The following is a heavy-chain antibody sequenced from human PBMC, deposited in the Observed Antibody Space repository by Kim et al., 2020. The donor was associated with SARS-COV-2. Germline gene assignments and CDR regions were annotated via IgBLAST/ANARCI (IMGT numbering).Heavy chain of an antibody. Sequence: SETLSLTCTVSGGSISSSSYYWGWIRQPPGKGLEWIGSIYYSGSTYYNPSLKSRVTISVDTSKNQFSLKLSSVTAADTAVYYCARDGDYDILTGSDPEKPFDYWGQGTLVTVSS. D-gene: IGHD3-9*01. V-gene: IGHV4-39*07. J-gene: IGHJ4*02. CDR3: ARDGDYDILTGSDPEKPFDY. CDR1: GGSISSSSYY. CDR2: IYYSGST.